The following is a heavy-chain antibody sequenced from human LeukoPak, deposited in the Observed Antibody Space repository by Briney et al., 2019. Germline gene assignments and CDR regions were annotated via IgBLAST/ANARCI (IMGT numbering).Heavy chain of an antibody. CDR2: IYWDDDK. Sequence: SGPTLVKPTQTLTLTCTFSGFSLSTSGVGVGWIRQPPGKALEWLALIYWDDDKRYSPSLKRRLTITKDTSKNQVVLTMTNMDPVDTATYYCAHRPAGWDAFDIWGQGTMVTVSS. CDR1: GFSLSTSGVG. J-gene: IGHJ3*02. CDR3: AHRPAGWDAFDI. D-gene: IGHD6-13*01. V-gene: IGHV2-5*02.